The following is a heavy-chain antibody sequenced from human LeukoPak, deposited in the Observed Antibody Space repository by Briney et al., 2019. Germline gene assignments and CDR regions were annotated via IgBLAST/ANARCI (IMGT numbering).Heavy chain of an antibody. CDR2: ISGSGGST. CDR3: ARVGVYSSSSMNYYYMDV. V-gene: IGHV3-23*01. J-gene: IGHJ6*03. Sequence: GGSLRLSCAASGFTFSSYVMNWVRQAPGKGLEWVSAISGSGGSTYYTDSVKGRFTISRDNSKNTLYLQMNSLRAEDTAVYYCARVGVYSSSSMNYYYMDVWGKGTTVTVSS. D-gene: IGHD6-6*01. CDR1: GFTFSSYV.